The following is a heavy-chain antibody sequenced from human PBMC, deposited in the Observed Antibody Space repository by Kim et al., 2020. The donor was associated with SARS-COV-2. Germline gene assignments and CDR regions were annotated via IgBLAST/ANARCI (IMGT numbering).Heavy chain of an antibody. CDR2: ISYDGSNK. CDR3: ARGGITGFFDY. J-gene: IGHJ4*02. V-gene: IGHV3-30*04. D-gene: IGHD1-20*01. Sequence: GGSLRLSCAASGFTFSSYAMHWVRQAPGKGLEWVAVISYDGSNKYYADSVKGRFTISRDNSKNTLYLQMNSLRAEDTAVYYCARGGITGFFDYWGQGTLV. CDR1: GFTFSSYA.